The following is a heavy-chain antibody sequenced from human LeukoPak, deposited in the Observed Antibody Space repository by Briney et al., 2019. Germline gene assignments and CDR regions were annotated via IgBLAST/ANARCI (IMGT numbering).Heavy chain of an antibody. J-gene: IGHJ6*03. CDR1: GFNFSTYW. V-gene: IGHV3-7*01. CDR2: INQDGTEK. D-gene: IGHD2-2*01. CDR3: ATICSTSCYGYYMDV. Sequence: HPGGSLRLSCAASGFNFSTYWMSWVRQAPGKGLEWVANINQDGTEKYHVDSVKGRFTISRDNAKTSLSLQMNSLRVEDTAVYYCATICSTSCYGYYMDVWGKGTTVTVSS.